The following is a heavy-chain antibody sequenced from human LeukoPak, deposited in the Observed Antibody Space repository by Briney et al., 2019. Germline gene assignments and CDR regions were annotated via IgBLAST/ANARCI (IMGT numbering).Heavy chain of an antibody. J-gene: IGHJ1*01. V-gene: IGHV3-53*01. CDR2: IYSGGST. D-gene: IGHD6-19*01. CDR3: ARTRSSGWPFAEYFQH. Sequence: GGSLRLSCAASGFTFSNYAMSWVRQAPGKGLEWVSVIYSGGSTYYADSVKGRFTISRDNSKNTLYLQMNSLRAEDTAVYYCARTRSSGWPFAEYFQHWGQGTLVTVSS. CDR1: GFTFSNYA.